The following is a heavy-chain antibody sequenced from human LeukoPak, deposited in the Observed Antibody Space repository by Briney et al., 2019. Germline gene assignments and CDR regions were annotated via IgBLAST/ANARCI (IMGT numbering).Heavy chain of an antibody. CDR2: IYYSGST. D-gene: IGHD4-17*01. V-gene: IGHV4-59*01. CDR3: ARDRDYGDLDHTVNAFDI. Sequence: PGGSLRLSCAASGFTFNSYAMHWIRQPPGKGLEWIGYIYYSGSTNYNPSLKSRVTISVDTSKNQFSLKLSSVTAADTAVYYCARDRDYGDLDHTVNAFDIWGQGTMVTVSS. J-gene: IGHJ3*02. CDR1: GFTFNSYA.